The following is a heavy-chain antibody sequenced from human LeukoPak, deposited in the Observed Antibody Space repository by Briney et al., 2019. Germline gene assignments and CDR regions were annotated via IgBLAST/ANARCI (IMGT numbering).Heavy chain of an antibody. CDR3: AREYYGSGSYYNVGY. CDR1: GFTFVDYG. Sequence: PGGSLTLSCAATGFTFVDYGMSWVRPAAWKGLDWVSGIKWNCGRTGYADSVKGRFTISRDNAKKSLYVQMNSLRAEDTALYYCAREYYGSGSYYNVGYWGQGTLVTVSS. J-gene: IGHJ4*02. D-gene: IGHD3-10*01. CDR2: IKWNCGRT. V-gene: IGHV3-20*04.